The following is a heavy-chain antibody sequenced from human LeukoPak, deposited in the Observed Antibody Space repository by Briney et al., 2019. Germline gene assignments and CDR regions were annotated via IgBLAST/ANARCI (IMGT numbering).Heavy chain of an antibody. V-gene: IGHV1-2*02. CDR2: IHPNTGYT. D-gene: IGHD3-22*01. CDR3: AILFNYYDNSGYYQYYFDY. Sequence: ASVKVSCKASGYTLTSYYMHWVRQAPGQGLEWMGWIHPNTGYTSIVQKFKDRVTLTMDTSISTACMALSRLKSDDTAVYYCAILFNYYDNSGYYQYYFDYWGQGTLVTVSS. J-gene: IGHJ4*02. CDR1: GYTLTSYY.